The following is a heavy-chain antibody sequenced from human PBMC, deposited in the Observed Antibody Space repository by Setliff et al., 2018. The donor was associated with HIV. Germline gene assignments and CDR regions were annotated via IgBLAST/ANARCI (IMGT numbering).Heavy chain of an antibody. Sequence: GESLKISCKASGYTFTSHWIGWVRQMPGKGLEWMGVIYPADSDTKYSPSFQGQVTISADKSINTAYLQWRRLKASDSGIYFCATADSEFDHWGQGALVTVSS. J-gene: IGHJ4*02. CDR2: IYPADSDT. V-gene: IGHV5-51*01. CDR3: ATADSEFDH. CDR1: GYTFTSHW.